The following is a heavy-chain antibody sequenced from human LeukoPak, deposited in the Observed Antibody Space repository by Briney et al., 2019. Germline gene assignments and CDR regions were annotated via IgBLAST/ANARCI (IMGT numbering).Heavy chain of an antibody. D-gene: IGHD4-17*01. J-gene: IGHJ4*02. Sequence: GSLRLSCAASGFTFSSYAMNWIRQPPGKGLEWIGSIYYSGSTYYNPSLKSRVTISVDTSKNQFSLKLSSVTAADTAVYYCARLGDYGDYEGDYWGQGTLVTVSS. CDR3: ARLGDYGDYEGDY. CDR1: GFTFSSYA. CDR2: IYYSGST. V-gene: IGHV4-39*01.